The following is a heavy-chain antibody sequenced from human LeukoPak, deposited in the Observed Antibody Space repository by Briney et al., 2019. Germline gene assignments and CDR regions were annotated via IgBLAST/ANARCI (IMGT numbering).Heavy chain of an antibody. CDR1: GFTFSSYA. J-gene: IGHJ3*02. CDR2: ISGSGGST. Sequence: GASLRLSCAASGFTFSSYAMSWVRQAPGKGLEWVSAISGSGGSTYYADSVKGRFTISRDNSKDTLYLQMNSLRAEDTAVYYCAKVSSPYDILTGYYTLDAFDIWGQGTMVTVSS. D-gene: IGHD3-9*01. V-gene: IGHV3-23*01. CDR3: AKVSSPYDILTGYYTLDAFDI.